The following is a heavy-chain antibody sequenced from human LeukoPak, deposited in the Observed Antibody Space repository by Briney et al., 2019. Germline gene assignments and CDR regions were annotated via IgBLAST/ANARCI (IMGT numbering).Heavy chain of an antibody. J-gene: IGHJ4*02. CDR1: GFTFSTFS. V-gene: IGHV3-48*02. D-gene: IGHD5/OR15-5a*01. Sequence: GGSLRLSCAASGFTFSTFSMNWVRQAPGKGLEWISYISSSSSAIYCADSVKGRFTISRDNAKNSLYLQMNSLRDEDTAMYYCARGGSRTVSDPRVGYWGQGTLVTVSS. CDR2: ISSSSSAI. CDR3: ARGGSRTVSDPRVGY.